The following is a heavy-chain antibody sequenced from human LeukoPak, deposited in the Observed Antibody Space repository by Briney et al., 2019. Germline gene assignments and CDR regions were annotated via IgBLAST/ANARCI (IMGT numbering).Heavy chain of an antibody. V-gene: IGHV3-11*04. Sequence: GGSLRLSCAASGFTFSDYYMSWIRQAPGKGLEFISYISSSGNTIYYADSVKGRLTISRDNAKNSVYLQMNSLRAEDAAVYYCARDGSAYYNENTGFRGEFDSWGQGALVIVSS. J-gene: IGHJ4*02. D-gene: IGHD3-22*01. CDR1: GFTFSDYY. CDR3: ARDGSAYYNENTGFRGEFDS. CDR2: ISSSGNTI.